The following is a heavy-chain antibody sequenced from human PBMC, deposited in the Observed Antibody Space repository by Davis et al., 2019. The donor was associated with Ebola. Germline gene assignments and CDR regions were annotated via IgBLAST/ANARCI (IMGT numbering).Heavy chain of an antibody. V-gene: IGHV3-30*18. CDR3: AKGPYYDFWSGRGMDV. CDR1: GFTFSSYG. Sequence: PGGSLRLSCAASGFTFSSYGMHWVRQAPGKGLEWVAVISYDGSNKYYADSVKGRFTISRDNSKNTLYLQMNSLRAEDTAVYYCAKGPYYDFWSGRGMDVWGQGTTVTVSS. CDR2: ISYDGSNK. J-gene: IGHJ6*02. D-gene: IGHD3-3*01.